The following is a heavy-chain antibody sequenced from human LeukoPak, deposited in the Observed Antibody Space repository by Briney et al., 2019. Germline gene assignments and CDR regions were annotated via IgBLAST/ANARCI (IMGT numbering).Heavy chain of an antibody. D-gene: IGHD2-15*01. Sequence: GASVKVSCKASGYTFTGYYMYWVRQAPGQGLEWMGWINPNSGGTNYAQKFQGRVTMTRDTSISTAYMELSRLRSDDTAVYYCVRDRKYCSGNSCYFFGWFDPWGQGTLVTVSS. CDR3: VRDRKYCSGNSCYFFGWFDP. J-gene: IGHJ5*02. CDR2: INPNSGGT. V-gene: IGHV1-2*02. CDR1: GYTFTGYY.